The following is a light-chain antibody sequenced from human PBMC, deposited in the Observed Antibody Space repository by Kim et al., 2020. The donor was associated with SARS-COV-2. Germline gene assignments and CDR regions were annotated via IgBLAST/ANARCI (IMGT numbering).Light chain of an antibody. J-gene: IGLJ1*01. V-gene: IGLV3-9*01. Sequence: ALGQTARIACGGNNIGSKNVHLYQQKPGQAPVLVIYRDSNRPSGIPGRFSGSNSGNTATLTISRVQAGDEADYYCQVWDSSTAFYVFGTGAKVTVL. CDR3: QVWDSSTAFYV. CDR1: NIGSKN. CDR2: RDS.